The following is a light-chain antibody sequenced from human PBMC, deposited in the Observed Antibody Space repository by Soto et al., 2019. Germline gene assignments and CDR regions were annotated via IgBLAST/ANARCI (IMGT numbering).Light chain of an antibody. Sequence: EIVLTQSPDTLSLSTGERATLSCRASQSVRNNYLAWYQVRPGQAPRLLIYDASTKATAIPDRISGGGSGTDFTLTITGLEPEDLAVYYCQQYGSSPPFTFGQGTRLEI. J-gene: IGKJ5*01. CDR3: QQYGSSPPFT. CDR1: QSVRNNY. CDR2: DAS. V-gene: IGKV3-20*01.